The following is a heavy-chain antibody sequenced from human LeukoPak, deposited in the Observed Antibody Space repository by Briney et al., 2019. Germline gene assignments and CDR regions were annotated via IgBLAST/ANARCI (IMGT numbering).Heavy chain of an antibody. V-gene: IGHV4-39*07. CDR1: GGSISSSSYY. J-gene: IGHJ4*02. Sequence: PSETLSLTCTVSGGSISSSSYYWGWIRQPPGKGLEWIGSIYYSGSTYYNPSLKSRVTISVDTSKNQFSLKLSSVTAADTAVYYCARDRRLYYFDYWGQGTLVTVSS. CDR2: IYYSGST. CDR3: ARDRRLYYFDY.